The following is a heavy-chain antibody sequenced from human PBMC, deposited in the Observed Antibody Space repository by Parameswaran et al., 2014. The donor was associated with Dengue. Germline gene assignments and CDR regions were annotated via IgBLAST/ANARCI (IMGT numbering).Heavy chain of an antibody. J-gene: IGHJ4*02. CDR3: TRRADYIVS. CDR2: IRANSYAT. D-gene: IGHD4-11*01. Sequence: VRQAPGKGLEWVGRIRANSYATAYAASVEGRFTISRDDSMNTAYLQMNSLKTEDTAVFYCTRRADYIVSWGQGTLVTVSS. V-gene: IGHV3-73*01.